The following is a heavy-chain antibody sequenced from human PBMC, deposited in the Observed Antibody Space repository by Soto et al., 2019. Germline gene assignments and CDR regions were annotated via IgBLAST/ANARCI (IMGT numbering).Heavy chain of an antibody. CDR2: IIPIFGTA. V-gene: IGHV1-69*06. CDR1: GGTFSSYA. Sequence: GASVKVSCKASGGTFSSYAISWVRQAPGQGLEWMGGIIPIFGTANYAQKFQGRVTITADKSTSTAYMELSSLRSEDTAVYYCAAGGYDSSAYYGYWGQGPLVTVSS. D-gene: IGHD3-22*01. J-gene: IGHJ4*02. CDR3: AAGGYDSSAYYGY.